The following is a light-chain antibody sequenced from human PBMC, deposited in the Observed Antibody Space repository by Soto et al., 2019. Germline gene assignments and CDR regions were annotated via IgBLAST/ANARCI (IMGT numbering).Light chain of an antibody. CDR3: GTWDSSLSAGV. Sequence: QSVLTQPPSVSAAPVQKVTISCSGATFNIGYNHVSWYQHLPGTAPKLLIYDSDKRPSGIPDRFSGSKSGTSATLGITGLQTGDEADYYCGTWDSSLSAGVFGGGTKLTVL. CDR1: TFNIGYNH. CDR2: DSD. J-gene: IGLJ2*01. V-gene: IGLV1-51*01.